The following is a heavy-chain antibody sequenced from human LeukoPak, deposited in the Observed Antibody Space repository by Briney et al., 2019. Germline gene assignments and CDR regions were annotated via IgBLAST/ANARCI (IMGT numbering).Heavy chain of an antibody. CDR1: GFTFSSYS. V-gene: IGHV3-21*01. D-gene: IGHD3-9*01. J-gene: IGHJ4*02. CDR2: ISSSSNYI. Sequence: PGGSLRLSCAASGFTFSSYSMNWVRQAPGKGLEWVSSISSSSNYIYYADSVKGRFTISRDNAKNSLYLQMNSLRAEDTAVYYCALLKTSSSYWGQGTLVTVSS. CDR3: ALLKTSSSY.